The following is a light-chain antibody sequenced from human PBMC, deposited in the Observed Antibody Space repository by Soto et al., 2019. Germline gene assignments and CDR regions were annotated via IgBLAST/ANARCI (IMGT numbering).Light chain of an antibody. J-gene: IGKJ2*01. CDR3: QQENDCPPGT. CDR1: QSVSSN. V-gene: IGKV3-15*01. Sequence: EIVMTQSPATLSVSPGERATLSCRASQSVSSNLAWYQKKPGQAPRLLIYGASTRATGITARFSGSGSGTEFTLTISSLQSQDVSVYYGQQENDCPPGTFGEGNKLESK. CDR2: GAS.